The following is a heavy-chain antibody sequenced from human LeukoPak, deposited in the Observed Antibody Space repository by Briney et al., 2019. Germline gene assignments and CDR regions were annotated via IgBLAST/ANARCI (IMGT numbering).Heavy chain of an antibody. D-gene: IGHD2-2*01. CDR2: IRYDGSNK. CDR3: ARESIVVVPTTMDDASDI. J-gene: IGHJ3*02. V-gene: IGHV3-30*02. Sequence: QSGGSLRLSCAASGITFSSYGMHWVRQAPGKGLEWVAFIRYDGSNKYYADSVKGRFTISRDNSKNTLYLQMNSLRAEDTAVYYCARESIVVVPTTMDDASDIWGQGTMVTVSS. CDR1: GITFSSYG.